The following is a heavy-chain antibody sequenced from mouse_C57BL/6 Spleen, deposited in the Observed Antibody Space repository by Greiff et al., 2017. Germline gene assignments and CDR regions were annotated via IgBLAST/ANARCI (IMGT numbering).Heavy chain of an antibody. D-gene: IGHD1-1*01. CDR1: GYTFTEYT. V-gene: IGHV1-62-2*01. CDR3: AKHEDHYYYCSSYSMDY. J-gene: IGHJ4*01. Sequence: QVQLKQSGAELVKPGASVKLSCKASGYTFTEYTIHWVKQRSGQGLEWIGWFYPGSGSIKYNEKFKDKATLTADKSSITVYMELSRLTSEDSAVYFCAKHEDHYYYCSSYSMDYWGQGTSVTVSS. CDR2: FYPGSGSI.